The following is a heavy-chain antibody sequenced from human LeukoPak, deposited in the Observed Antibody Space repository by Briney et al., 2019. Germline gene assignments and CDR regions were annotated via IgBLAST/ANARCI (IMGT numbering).Heavy chain of an antibody. CDR2: IIPIFGTA. Sequence: SVKVSCKASGGTFSSYAISWVRQAPGQGLEWMGGIIPIFGTANYAQKFQGRVTITADESTSTAYMELSSLRSEDTAVYYCARVPDYSSGWNYYYYGMDVWGQGTTVTASS. CDR3: ARVPDYSSGWNYYYYGMDV. D-gene: IGHD6-19*01. J-gene: IGHJ6*02. V-gene: IGHV1-69*13. CDR1: GGTFSSYA.